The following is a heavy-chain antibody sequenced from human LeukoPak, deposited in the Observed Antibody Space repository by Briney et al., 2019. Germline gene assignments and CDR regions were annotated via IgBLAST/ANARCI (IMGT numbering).Heavy chain of an antibody. CDR3: AACTTQKYFYYGMDV. CDR2: IYYSGST. D-gene: IGHD2-2*01. CDR1: GGSISSYY. Sequence: SETLSLTCTVSGGSISSYYWTWLRQPPGKGLEWIGYIYYSGSTNYNPSLKSRVTISVDTSKNQFSLPLSSVTAADTAVYYCAACTTQKYFYYGMDVWGQGTTVTVSS. V-gene: IGHV4-59*01. J-gene: IGHJ6*02.